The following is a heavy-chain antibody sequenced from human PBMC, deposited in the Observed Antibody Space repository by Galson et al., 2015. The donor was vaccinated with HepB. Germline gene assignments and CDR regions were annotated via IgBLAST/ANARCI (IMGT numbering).Heavy chain of an antibody. Sequence: SLRLSCAASGFTFSDSFMTWIGQAPGKGLEWVSHISSTNIYTYYADSVKGLFTISRDNAKDSLHLQMNSLRAEDTAVYYCARGRGYCSSTDCYGNFDFWGQGTLVTVSS. J-gene: IGHJ4*02. CDR2: ISSTNIYT. CDR1: GFTFSDSF. D-gene: IGHD2-2*01. CDR3: ARGRGYCSSTDCYGNFDF. V-gene: IGHV3-11*03.